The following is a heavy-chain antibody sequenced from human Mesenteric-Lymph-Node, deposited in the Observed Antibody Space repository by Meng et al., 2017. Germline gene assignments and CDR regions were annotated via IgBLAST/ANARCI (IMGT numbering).Heavy chain of an antibody. V-gene: IGHV1-18*04. Sequence: ASVKVSCKASGYTFIGYYMHWVRQAPGQGLEWMGWISAYNGNTNYAQKLQGRVTMTTDTSTSTAYMELRSLRSDDTAVYYCARDCPSYYDFWSGYYKYNWFDPWGQGTLVTVSS. CDR3: ARDCPSYYDFWSGYYKYNWFDP. J-gene: IGHJ5*02. D-gene: IGHD3-3*01. CDR1: GYTFIGYY. CDR2: ISAYNGNT.